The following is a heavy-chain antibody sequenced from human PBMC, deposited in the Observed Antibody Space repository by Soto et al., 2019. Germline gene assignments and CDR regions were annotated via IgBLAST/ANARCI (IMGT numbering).Heavy chain of an antibody. D-gene: IGHD3-10*01. CDR3: AKEGVGYYGSGSLKNWFDP. Sequence: GGSLRLSCAASGFTFSSYGMHWVRQAPGKGLEWVAVISYDGSNKYYADSVKGRFTISRDNSKNTLYLQMNSLRAEDTAVYYCAKEGVGYYGSGSLKNWFDPWGQGTLVTVSS. J-gene: IGHJ5*02. CDR2: ISYDGSNK. V-gene: IGHV3-30*18. CDR1: GFTFSSYG.